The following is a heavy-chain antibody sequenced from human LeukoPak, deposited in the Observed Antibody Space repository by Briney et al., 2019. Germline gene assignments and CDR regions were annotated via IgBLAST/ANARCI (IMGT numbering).Heavy chain of an antibody. CDR3: ARDWRPKDKYYFDY. CDR2: TSSASTYI. V-gene: IGHV3-21*01. J-gene: IGHJ4*02. Sequence: GGSLRLSCAASGFTFSTYTMNWVRQAPGKGLECVSSTSSASTYIYNADSAKGRFTISRDNAKNSLYLQMDSLRAEDTAVYYCARDWRPKDKYYFDYWGQGTLVTVSS. D-gene: IGHD6-6*01. CDR1: GFTFSTYT.